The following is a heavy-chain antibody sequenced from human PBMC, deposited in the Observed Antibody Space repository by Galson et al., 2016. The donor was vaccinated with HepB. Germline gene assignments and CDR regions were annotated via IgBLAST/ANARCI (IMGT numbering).Heavy chain of an antibody. CDR3: ARDLGLHQGPIGLPPGTLLQEHL. V-gene: IGHV3-33*01. Sequence: SLRLSCAASGFTFSSYGIHWVRQAPGKGLEWVAIIWFDGSNKYYVDSVKGRFTISRDNAKNSLYLQMNSLRAEDRAVYYCARDLGLHQGPIGLPPGTLLQEHLWG. CDR1: GFTFSSYG. J-gene: IGHJ6*01. D-gene: IGHD3-16*01. CDR2: IWFDGSNK.